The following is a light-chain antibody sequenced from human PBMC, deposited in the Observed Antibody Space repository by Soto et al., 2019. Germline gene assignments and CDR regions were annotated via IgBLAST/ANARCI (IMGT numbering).Light chain of an antibody. CDR1: QSISSW. CDR2: DAS. CDR3: QQYNRYSRA. J-gene: IGKJ1*01. Sequence: DIQMTQSPSTLSASVGDRVTITCRASQSISSWLAWYQQKPGKAPKLLIYDASSLESGVPSRFSGSGSGTEFTLIISSLQSDDFATYYCQQYNRYSRAFGQGTKVEIK. V-gene: IGKV1-5*01.